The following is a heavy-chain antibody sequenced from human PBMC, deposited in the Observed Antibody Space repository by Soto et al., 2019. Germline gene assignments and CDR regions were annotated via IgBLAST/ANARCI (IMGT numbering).Heavy chain of an antibody. CDR3: VRGGIAGHWFDP. D-gene: IGHD2-21*01. CDR1: RAFINSGGFY. V-gene: IGHV4-31*03. Sequence: TLSLTCSVSRAFINSGGFYYSWIRQPPGKDLEWLGYIFHSGSTLYTPSLRGRLTLSADTSRNQLSLHLTSVTAADTAVYYCVRGGIAGHWFDPWGQGILVTVSS. CDR2: IFHSGST. J-gene: IGHJ5*02.